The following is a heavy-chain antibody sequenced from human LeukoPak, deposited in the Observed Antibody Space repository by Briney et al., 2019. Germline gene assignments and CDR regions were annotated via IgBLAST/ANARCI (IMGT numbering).Heavy chain of an antibody. CDR3: ARGAVSYYYDSSGYYDY. D-gene: IGHD3-22*01. Sequence: GASVKVSCKASGGTFSSYAISWVRQAPGQGLEWMGRIIPILGIANYAQKFQGRVTITADKSTSTAYMELSSLRSEDTAAYYCARGAVSYYYDSSGYYDYWGQGTLVTVSS. CDR1: GGTFSSYA. V-gene: IGHV1-69*04. J-gene: IGHJ4*02. CDR2: IIPILGIA.